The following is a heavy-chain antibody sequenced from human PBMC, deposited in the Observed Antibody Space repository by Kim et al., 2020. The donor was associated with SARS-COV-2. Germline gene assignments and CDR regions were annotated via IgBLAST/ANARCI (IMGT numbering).Heavy chain of an antibody. Sequence: SETLSLTCTVSGGSISSSSYYWGWIRQPPGKGLEWIGSIYYSGSTYYNPSLKSRVTISVDTSKNQFSLKLSSVTAADTAVYYCARPNYAYYYGMDVWGQGTTVTVSS. CDR3: ARPNYAYYYGMDV. CDR1: GGSISSSSYY. J-gene: IGHJ6*02. CDR2: IYYSGST. D-gene: IGHD1-7*01. V-gene: IGHV4-39*01.